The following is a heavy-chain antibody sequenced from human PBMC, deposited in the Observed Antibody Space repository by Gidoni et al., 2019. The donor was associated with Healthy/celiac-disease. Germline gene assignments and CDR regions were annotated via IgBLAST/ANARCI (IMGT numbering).Heavy chain of an antibody. CDR3: ARIRIVVVPAAKYSAFDI. Sequence: EVQLVESGGGLVKPGGSLRLSCADSGFPFSSYSMNWVRQAPGKGLEWVSSISSSSSYIYYADSVKGRFTISRDNAKNSLYLKMNSLRAEDTAVYYCARIRIVVVPAAKYSAFDIWGQGTMVTVSS. CDR1: GFPFSSYS. J-gene: IGHJ3*02. D-gene: IGHD2-2*01. V-gene: IGHV3-21*01. CDR2: ISSSSSYI.